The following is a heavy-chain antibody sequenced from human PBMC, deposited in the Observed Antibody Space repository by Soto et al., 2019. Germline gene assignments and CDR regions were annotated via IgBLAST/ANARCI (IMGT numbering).Heavy chain of an antibody. CDR3: ARDGYSSSYDFDY. Sequence: LSLTCAISGDSVSDNSAAWNWIRQSPSRGLEWLGRTYYRSKWYSDYAVSVKSRITIKPDTSKNQFSLQLNFVTPEDSAVYYCARDGYSSSYDFDYWGQGILVTVSS. V-gene: IGHV6-1*01. D-gene: IGHD6-6*01. J-gene: IGHJ4*02. CDR2: TYYRSKWYS. CDR1: GDSVSDNSAA.